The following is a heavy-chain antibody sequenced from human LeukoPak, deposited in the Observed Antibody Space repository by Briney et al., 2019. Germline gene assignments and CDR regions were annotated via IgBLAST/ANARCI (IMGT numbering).Heavy chain of an antibody. J-gene: IGHJ6*02. CDR1: GGTFSSYA. CDR2: IIPIFGTA. Sequence: SVKVSCKASGGTFSSYATSWVRQAPGQGLEWMGGIIPIFGTANYAQKFQGRVTITADESTSTAYMELSSLRSEDTAVYYCARVALDPHRNYYYYGMDVWGQGTTVTVSS. CDR3: ARVALDPHRNYYYYGMDV. V-gene: IGHV1-69*13. D-gene: IGHD3/OR15-3a*01.